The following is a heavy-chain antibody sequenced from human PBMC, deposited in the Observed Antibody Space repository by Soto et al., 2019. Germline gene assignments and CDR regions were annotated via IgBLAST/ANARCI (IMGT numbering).Heavy chain of an antibody. CDR1: GYTFTSYY. V-gene: IGHV1-46*01. J-gene: IGHJ4*02. CDR3: ARDARRIGGTTYFDY. CDR2: INPSGGST. D-gene: IGHD1-7*01. Sequence: ASVKVSCKASGYTFTSYYMHWVRQAPGQGLEWMGIINPSGGSTSYAQKFQGRVTMTRDTSTSTVYMELSSLRSEDTAVYYCARDARRIGGTTYFDYWGQGTLVTVSS.